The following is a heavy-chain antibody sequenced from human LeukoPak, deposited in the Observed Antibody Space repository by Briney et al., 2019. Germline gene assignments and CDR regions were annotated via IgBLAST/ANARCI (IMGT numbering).Heavy chain of an antibody. CDR1: GFTFSNYH. Sequence: GGSLRLSCAASGFTFSNYHMKWVRQAPGKGLEWVSYITSSSTIIYYAVSVKGRFTISRDNAKNSLYLQMSSLRDEDTAVYYCARDSGHSGGDDYWGQGTLVTVSS. CDR3: ARDSGHSGGDDY. CDR2: ITSSSTII. J-gene: IGHJ4*02. V-gene: IGHV3-48*02. D-gene: IGHD3-10*01.